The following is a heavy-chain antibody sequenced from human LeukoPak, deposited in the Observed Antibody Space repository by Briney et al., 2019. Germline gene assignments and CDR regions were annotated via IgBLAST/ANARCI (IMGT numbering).Heavy chain of an antibody. CDR2: ISRSIGTI. V-gene: IGHV3-48*01. Sequence: PGGSLRLSCAASGFTFSDYSRNGVRQAPGKGLDWLSYISRSIGTISYADSVKGGFTISRDNDKNSLFLQMSGLEAEDTAVYYCSKLRSWGQGTLVTVSS. CDR1: GFTFSDYS. D-gene: IGHD3-10*01. J-gene: IGHJ4*02. CDR3: SKLRS.